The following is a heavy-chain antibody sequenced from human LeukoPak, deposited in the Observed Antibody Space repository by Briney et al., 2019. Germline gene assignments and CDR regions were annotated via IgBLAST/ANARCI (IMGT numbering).Heavy chain of an antibody. J-gene: IGHJ5*02. Sequence: GGSLRLSCAASGFTFSSYGMHWVRQAPGKGLEWVAVISYDGSNKYYADSVKGRFTISRDNSKNTLYLQMNSLRAEDTAVYYCAKVRRDGSGSYFWFDPWGQGTLVTVSS. CDR2: ISYDGSNK. CDR1: GFTFSSYG. CDR3: AKVRRDGSGSYFWFDP. D-gene: IGHD1-26*01. V-gene: IGHV3-30*18.